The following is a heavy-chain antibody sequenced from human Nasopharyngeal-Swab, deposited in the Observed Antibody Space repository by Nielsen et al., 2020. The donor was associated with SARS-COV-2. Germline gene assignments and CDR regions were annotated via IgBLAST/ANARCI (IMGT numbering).Heavy chain of an antibody. CDR3: ARDDYYDSSGYS. V-gene: IGHV4-31*02. CDR1: GFTFSDYY. CDR2: IYYSGST. Sequence: LRLSCAASGFTFSDYYMSWIRQHPGKGLEWIGYIYYSGSTYYNPSLKSRVTISVDTSKNQFSLKLSSVTAADTAVYYCARDDYYDSSGYSWGQGTLVTVSS. J-gene: IGHJ4*02. D-gene: IGHD3-22*01.